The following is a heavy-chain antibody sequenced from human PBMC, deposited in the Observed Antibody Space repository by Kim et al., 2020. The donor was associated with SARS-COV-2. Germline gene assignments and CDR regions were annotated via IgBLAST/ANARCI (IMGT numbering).Heavy chain of an antibody. Sequence: ASVKVSCKASGYTFTSYAMHWVRQAPGQRLEWMGWMNAGNGNTKYSQKFQGRVTITRDTSASTAYMELSSLRSEDTAVYYCASASPNYVAYYDGMDVWGQGTTVTVSS. V-gene: IGHV1-3*01. CDR1: GYTFTSYA. D-gene: IGHD3-10*02. CDR2: MNAGNGNT. J-gene: IGHJ6*02. CDR3: ASASPNYVAYYDGMDV.